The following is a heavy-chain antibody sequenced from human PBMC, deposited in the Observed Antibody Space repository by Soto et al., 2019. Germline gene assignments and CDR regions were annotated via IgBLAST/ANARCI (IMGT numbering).Heavy chain of an antibody. Sequence: QIPLVQSGPEVREPGASVKVSCKASGYTFNNYGITWVRQAPGQGPEWMGWISAYNGDTTYARKFQGRATMTTDTSTSTAYLELRRLTSDDTIVYYCARKAVGFAMYSWGQGTLVIVSS. CDR3: ARKAVGFAMYS. CDR1: GYTFNNYG. CDR2: ISAYNGDT. J-gene: IGHJ5*02. D-gene: IGHD2-15*01. V-gene: IGHV1-18*01.